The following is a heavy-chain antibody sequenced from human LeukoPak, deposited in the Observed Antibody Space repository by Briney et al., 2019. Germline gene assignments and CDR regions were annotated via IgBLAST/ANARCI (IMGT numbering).Heavy chain of an antibody. CDR1: GGSFSGYY. J-gene: IGHJ4*02. V-gene: IGHV4-34*01. CDR3: ARGSASDY. CDR2: INHSGST. Sequence: SETLSLTCAVYGGSFSGYYWSWIRQPPGKGLEWIGEINHSGSTNYNPSLKSRVTISVDTSKNQFSLKLSSVTAADTAVYYCARGSASDYWGQGTLVTVSS.